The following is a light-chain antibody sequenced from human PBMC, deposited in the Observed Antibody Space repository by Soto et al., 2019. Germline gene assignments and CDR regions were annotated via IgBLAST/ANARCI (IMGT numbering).Light chain of an antibody. CDR1: QSLLHSNEYTY. V-gene: IGKV2-28*01. J-gene: IGKJ2*01. Sequence: DIVLTQSPLSLPVTPGEPASISRRSSQSLLHSNEYTYLDWYLQKPGQSPQLLIYMVSNRASGVPERFSGSGSGTDFTLKISRVEAEDVGVYYCMQALQTRTFGQGTKLEIK. CDR3: MQALQTRT. CDR2: MVS.